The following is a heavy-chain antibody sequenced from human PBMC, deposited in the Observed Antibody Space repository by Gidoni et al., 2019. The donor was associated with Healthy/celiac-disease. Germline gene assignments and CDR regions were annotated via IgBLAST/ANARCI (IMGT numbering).Heavy chain of an antibody. J-gene: IGHJ6*02. Sequence: EVQLVESGGGLVKPGGSLRLSCAASGFTFSSYSRNWVRQAPGKGLGWVSAISSSSSYIYYADSVKGRFTISRDNAKNSLYLQMNSLRAEDTAVYYCARDKDPYGDYVSYYGMDVWGQGTTVTVSS. CDR3: ARDKDPYGDYVSYYGMDV. D-gene: IGHD4-17*01. CDR1: GFTFSSYS. V-gene: IGHV3-21*01. CDR2: ISSSSSYI.